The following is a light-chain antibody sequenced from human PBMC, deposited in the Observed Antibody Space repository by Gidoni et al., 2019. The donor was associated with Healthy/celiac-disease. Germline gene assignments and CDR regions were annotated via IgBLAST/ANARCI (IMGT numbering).Light chain of an antibody. CDR3: QAWDSSSDHPV. Sequence: SSLLTQPPSASVAPGKTARITCGGNNIGSKSVHWYQQKPGQAPVLVVYDDSDRPSGIPERFSGSNSGNTATLTISRVEAGDEADYYCQAWDSSSDHPVFGGGTKLTVL. CDR1: NIGSKS. J-gene: IGLJ2*01. CDR2: DDS. V-gene: IGLV3-21*03.